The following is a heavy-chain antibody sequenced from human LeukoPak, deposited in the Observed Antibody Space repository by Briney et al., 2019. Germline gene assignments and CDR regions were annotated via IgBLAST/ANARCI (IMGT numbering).Heavy chain of an antibody. Sequence: SVKVSCKTSGGTFSSYTISWVRQAPGQGLEWMGGIIPIFGTPHYAQKFQDRVTITADASTSTAYMDLSSLRSEDTAVYYCARAYMTATRHFDSWGQGTLVTVSS. CDR3: ARAYMTATRHFDS. CDR2: IIPIFGTP. J-gene: IGHJ4*02. D-gene: IGHD2-21*02. CDR1: GGTFSSYT. V-gene: IGHV1-69*13.